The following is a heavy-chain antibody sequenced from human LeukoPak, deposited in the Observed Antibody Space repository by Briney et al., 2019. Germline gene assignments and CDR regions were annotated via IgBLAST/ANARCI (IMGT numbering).Heavy chain of an antibody. CDR1: GVAFSNYW. J-gene: IGHJ4*02. CDR2: IKEDGGEK. D-gene: IGHD6-13*01. V-gene: IGHV3-7*01. Sequence: GGSLRLSCTASGVAFSNYWMSWVRRAPGKGLEWVANIKEDGGEKNYVDSVRGRFTITRDNSRNSLYLQMNSLRGEDTAVYYCATERRGSSTYDGKEAFDFWGQGTLVTVSS. CDR3: ATERRGSSTYDGKEAFDF.